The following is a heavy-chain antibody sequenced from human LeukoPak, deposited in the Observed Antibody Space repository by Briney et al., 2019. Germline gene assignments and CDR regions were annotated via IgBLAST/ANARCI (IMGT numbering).Heavy chain of an antibody. J-gene: IGHJ4*02. Sequence: SETLSLTCAVSGGSISSSNWWSWVRQPPGKGLEWIGEIYHSGSTNYNPSLKSRVTISVDKSKNHFSLKMSSVTAADTAVYYCARDYRGTGSYFDFWGQGTLVTVSS. V-gene: IGHV4-4*02. CDR3: ARDYRGTGSYFDF. D-gene: IGHD3-10*01. CDR1: GGSISSSNW. CDR2: IYHSGST.